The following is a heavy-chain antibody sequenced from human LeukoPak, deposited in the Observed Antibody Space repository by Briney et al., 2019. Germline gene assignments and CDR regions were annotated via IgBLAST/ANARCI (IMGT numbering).Heavy chain of an antibody. Sequence: SVKVSCKASGDTFSDYGISWVRQAPGQGLEWMGGIIPIYGTADYTRKFQGRLTITADESTSTAYMELYSLRPEDTAVYYCARDSIAAAGDYWGQGTLVTVSS. D-gene: IGHD6-13*01. J-gene: IGHJ4*02. CDR1: GDTFSDYG. CDR2: IIPIYGTA. V-gene: IGHV1-69*13. CDR3: ARDSIAAAGDY.